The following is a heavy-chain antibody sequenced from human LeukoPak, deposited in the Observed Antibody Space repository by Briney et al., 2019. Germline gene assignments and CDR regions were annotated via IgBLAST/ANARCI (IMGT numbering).Heavy chain of an antibody. Sequence: ASVKVSCKVSGYTLTELSMHWVRQAPGKGLEWMGGFDPEDGETIYAQKFQGRVTMTEDTSTDTAYMELSSLRSEDTAVYYCATSAPPAYDFWSGSPRDYYYYMDVWGKGTTVTVSS. CDR2: FDPEDGET. CDR3: ATSAPPAYDFWSGSPRDYYYYMDV. J-gene: IGHJ6*03. D-gene: IGHD3-3*01. CDR1: GYTLTELS. V-gene: IGHV1-24*01.